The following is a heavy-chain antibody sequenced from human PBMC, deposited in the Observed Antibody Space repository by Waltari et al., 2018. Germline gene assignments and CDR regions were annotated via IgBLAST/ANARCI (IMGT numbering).Heavy chain of an antibody. D-gene: IGHD4-4*01. V-gene: IGHV5-51*01. CDR3: ARREFYSPSGDS. J-gene: IGHJ4*02. CDR1: ENTFTNHW. CDR2: IWPTDSRT. Sequence: EAQLVQSGPEMKKPGEALKISCKHSENTFTNHWIGWVRQMPGKGPEWMGVIWPTDSRTRYSPSFQGQVTISVDNSINTAYLQWNSLKASDTAMYYCARREFYSPSGDSWGQGTLVTVSS.